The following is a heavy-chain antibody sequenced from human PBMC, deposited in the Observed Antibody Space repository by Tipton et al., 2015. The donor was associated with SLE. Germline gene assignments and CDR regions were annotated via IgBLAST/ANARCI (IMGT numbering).Heavy chain of an antibody. CDR2: ISGSGDAT. D-gene: IGHD2-15*01. J-gene: IGHJ3*01. CDR3: AYCSGGSCYSHGFDF. CDR1: GFTFATSA. V-gene: IGHV3-23*01. Sequence: SLRLSCAASGFTFATSAMSWVRPAPGKGLEWVSSISGSGDATDYTDAVKGRFTISRDNSKDTLYLQMYSLRAEDTAVYYCAYCSGGSCYSHGFDFWGQGTMVTVSS.